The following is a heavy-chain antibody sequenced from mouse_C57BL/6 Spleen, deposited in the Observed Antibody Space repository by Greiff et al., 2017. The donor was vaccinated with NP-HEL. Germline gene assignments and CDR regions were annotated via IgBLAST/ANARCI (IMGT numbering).Heavy chain of an antibody. V-gene: IGHV5-17*01. CDR3: ARPGQDAMDY. CDR2: ISSGSSTI. Sequence: EVMLVESGGGLVKPGGSLKLSCAASGFTFSDYGMHWVRQAPEKGLEWVAYISSGSSTIYYADTVKGRFTISRDNAKNTLFLQMTSLRSEDTAMYYCARPGQDAMDYWGQGTSVTVSS. D-gene: IGHD3-3*01. CDR1: GFTFSDYG. J-gene: IGHJ4*01.